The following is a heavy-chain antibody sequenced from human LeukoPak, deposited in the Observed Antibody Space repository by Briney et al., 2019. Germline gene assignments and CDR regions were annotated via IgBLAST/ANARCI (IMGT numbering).Heavy chain of an antibody. CDR2: IKQDGSEK. D-gene: IGHD3-22*01. J-gene: IGHJ4*02. V-gene: IGHV3-7*03. CDR3: AGDKTTSGYYEFDY. CDR1: GFTFSSYW. Sequence: GGSLRLSCAASGFTFSSYWMHWVRQAPGKGLEWVANIKQDGSEKYYVDSVKGRFTISRDNSKNTVYLQMNSLRAEDTAVYYCAGDKTTSGYYEFDYWGQGTLVTVSS.